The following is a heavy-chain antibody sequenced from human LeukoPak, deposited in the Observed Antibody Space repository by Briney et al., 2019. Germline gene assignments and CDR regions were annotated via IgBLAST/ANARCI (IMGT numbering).Heavy chain of an antibody. J-gene: IGHJ4*02. D-gene: IGHD5-18*01. CDR1: GYTFNNYG. Sequence: EASVKVSCKASGYTFNNYGVSWVRQAPGQGLEWVGWISAYSGNTKYAEKLQGRVTMTTDTSTYTAYMELRGLTSDDTAVYYCARGGIQLWLSPDLLDFWGQGTLITVSS. CDR2: ISAYSGNT. CDR3: ARGGIQLWLSPDLLDF. V-gene: IGHV1-18*01.